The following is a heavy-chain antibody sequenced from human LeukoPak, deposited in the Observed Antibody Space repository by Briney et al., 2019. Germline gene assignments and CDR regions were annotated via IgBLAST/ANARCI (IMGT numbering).Heavy chain of an antibody. CDR1: GFTFSSYG. CDR3: AKDRMRGPPDWFDP. V-gene: IGHV3-30*18. CDR2: ISYDGSNK. D-gene: IGHD2-15*01. J-gene: IGHJ5*02. Sequence: PGGSLRLSCAASGFTFSSYGMHWVRQAPGKGLEWVAVISYDGSNKYYADSVKGRFTISRDNSKNTLYLQMNSLRAEDTAVYYCAKDRMRGPPDWFDPWGQGTLGTVSS.